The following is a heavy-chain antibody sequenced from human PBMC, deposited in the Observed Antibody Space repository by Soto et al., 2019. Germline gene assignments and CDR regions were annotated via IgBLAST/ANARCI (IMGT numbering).Heavy chain of an antibody. CDR3: ATSYGSGSTHFDS. Sequence: QVQLVQSGAEVMKPGSSVRVSCTTSGGTFNFYTINWVRQAPGQGLEWVGRVNPIVGMSNSAQKFQGRVTITADKSTNIAYMDLTRLNSEDTAVYYCATSYGSGSTHFDSWGQGTLVTVSS. D-gene: IGHD3-10*01. CDR1: GGTFNFYT. CDR2: VNPIVGMS. V-gene: IGHV1-69*02. J-gene: IGHJ4*02.